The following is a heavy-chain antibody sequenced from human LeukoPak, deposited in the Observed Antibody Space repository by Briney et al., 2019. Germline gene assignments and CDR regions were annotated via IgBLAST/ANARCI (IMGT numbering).Heavy chain of an antibody. CDR1: GGSINSNSYY. CDR3: ARQSSCSSTSCYPFDY. V-gene: IGHV4-39*01. CDR2: IYYSGST. D-gene: IGHD2-2*01. Sequence: SETLSLTCTVSGGSINSNSYYWGWSRQPPGKGVEGIGSIYYSGSTYYNPSLKSRVTISVDPSKNQFSLKLSSVTAADTAVYYCARQSSCSSTSCYPFDYWGQGTLVTVSS. J-gene: IGHJ4*02.